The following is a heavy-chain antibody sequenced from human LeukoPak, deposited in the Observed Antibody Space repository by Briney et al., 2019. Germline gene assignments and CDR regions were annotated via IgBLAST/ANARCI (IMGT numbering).Heavy chain of an antibody. V-gene: IGHV4-59*01. CDR2: MYYNRST. CDR3: ARGGGYFLIDAFDI. Sequence: SETLSLTCTVSGGSISSYYWSWIRQPPGKGLEWIGYMYYNRSTNYNPSLKSRVAISVDTSKDQFSLKLSSVTAADTAVYYCARGGGYFLIDAFDIWGLGTMVTVSS. D-gene: IGHD3-22*01. CDR1: GGSISSYY. J-gene: IGHJ3*02.